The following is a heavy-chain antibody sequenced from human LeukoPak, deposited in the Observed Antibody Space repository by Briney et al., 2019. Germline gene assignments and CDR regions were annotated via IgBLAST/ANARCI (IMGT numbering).Heavy chain of an antibody. V-gene: IGHV4-39*02. CDR3: ARERAAKTRFDY. CDR1: GGXVSSSSNY. Sequence: SETLSLTCIVSGGXVSSSSNYWGWIRQPPGKGLEWFGSIYYSGSTYYNPSLKSRVTISVDTSKNQFSLRLSSVTAADTAVYYCARERAAKTRFDYWGQGTLVTVSS. J-gene: IGHJ4*02. D-gene: IGHD1-1*01. CDR2: IYYSGST.